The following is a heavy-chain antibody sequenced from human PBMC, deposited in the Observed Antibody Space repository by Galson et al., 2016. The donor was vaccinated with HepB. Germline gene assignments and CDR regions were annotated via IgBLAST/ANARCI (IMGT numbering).Heavy chain of an antibody. D-gene: IGHD1-1*01. CDR3: ARVRGWNDITRGGIGV. CDR1: GGTFSSYT. Sequence: SVKVSCKASGGTFSSYTISWVRQAPGQGLEWMGRIIPIVGIANYAQKFQGRVTITADKSTSTAYMELSSLRSEDAAVYYCARVRGWNDITRGGIGVWSKGTPVTVAS. J-gene: IGHJ6*04. CDR2: IIPIVGIA. V-gene: IGHV1-69*02.